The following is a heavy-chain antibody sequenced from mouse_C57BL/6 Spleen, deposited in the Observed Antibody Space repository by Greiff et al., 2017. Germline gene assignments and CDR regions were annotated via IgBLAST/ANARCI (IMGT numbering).Heavy chain of an antibody. D-gene: IGHD2-3*01. J-gene: IGHJ2*01. CDR3: ARDDYFDY. CDR2: MYPGDGDT. V-gene: IGHV1-82*01. Sequence: VQLQQSGPELVKPGASVKISCKASGYAFSSSWMNWVKQRPGKGLEWIGRMYPGDGDTNYNGKFKGKATLTADKSSSTAYMQLSSLTSEDSAVYFCARDDYFDYWGQGTTLTVSS. CDR1: GYAFSSSW.